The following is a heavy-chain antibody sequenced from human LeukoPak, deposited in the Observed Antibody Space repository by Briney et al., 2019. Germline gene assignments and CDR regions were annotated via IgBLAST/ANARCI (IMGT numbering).Heavy chain of an antibody. Sequence: SETLSVTCTVSGGSISSHYWSWIRQPPGKGLEWIGYIYYSGSTNYNPSLKSRVTISVDTSKNQFSLKLSSVTAADTAVYYCARAPGIAVAGTIENWFDPWGQGTLVTVSS. CDR3: ARAPGIAVAGTIENWFDP. CDR1: GGSISSHY. V-gene: IGHV4-59*11. J-gene: IGHJ5*02. D-gene: IGHD6-13*01. CDR2: IYYSGST.